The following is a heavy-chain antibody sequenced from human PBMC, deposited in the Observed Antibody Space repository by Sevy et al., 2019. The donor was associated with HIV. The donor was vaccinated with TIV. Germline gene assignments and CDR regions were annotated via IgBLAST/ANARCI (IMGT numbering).Heavy chain of an antibody. CDR2: IYYGGST. CDR3: ARARDYGRLFDY. D-gene: IGHD4-17*01. J-gene: IGHJ4*02. V-gene: IGHV4-31*03. Sequence: SETLSLTCTVSGGSISSGGYYWSWIRQHPGKGLEWIGYIYYGGSTYYNPSLKSRVTISVDTSKNQFSLKLSSVTAADTAVYYCARARDYGRLFDYWGQGTLVTVSS. CDR1: GGSISSGGYY.